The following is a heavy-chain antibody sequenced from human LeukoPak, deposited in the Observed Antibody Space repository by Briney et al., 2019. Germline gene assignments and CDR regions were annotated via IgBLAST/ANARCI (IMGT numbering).Heavy chain of an antibody. V-gene: IGHV4-31*03. CDR3: ARGVGFRYQLLSY. D-gene: IGHD2-2*01. Sequence: SQTLSLTYTVSGGSISSGGYYWSWIRQHPGKGLEWIGYIYYSGSTYYNPSLKSRVTISVDTSKNQFSLKLSSVTAADTAVYYCARGVGFRYQLLSYWGQGTLVTVSS. CDR1: GGSISSGGYY. J-gene: IGHJ4*02. CDR2: IYYSGST.